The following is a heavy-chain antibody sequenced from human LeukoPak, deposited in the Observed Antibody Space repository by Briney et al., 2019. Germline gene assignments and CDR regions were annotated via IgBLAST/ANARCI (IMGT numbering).Heavy chain of an antibody. J-gene: IGHJ6*02. Sequence: SETLSLTCAVYGGSFSGYYWSWIRQPPGKGLEWIGEINHSGSTNYNPSLKSRVTISVDTSKNQFSLKLSSVTAADTAVYYCARVGYSYGYSYYYYGMDVWGQGTTVAVSS. CDR1: GGSFSGYY. CDR2: INHSGST. CDR3: ARVGYSYGYSYYYYGMDV. V-gene: IGHV4-34*01. D-gene: IGHD5-18*01.